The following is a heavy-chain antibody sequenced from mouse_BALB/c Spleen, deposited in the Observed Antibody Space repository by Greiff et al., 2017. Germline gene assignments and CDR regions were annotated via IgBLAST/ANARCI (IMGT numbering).Heavy chain of an antibody. D-gene: IGHD1-1*01. Sequence: QVQLQQSGPGLVQPSQSLSITCTVSGFSLTSYGVHWVRQSPGKGLEWLGMIWGGGSTDYNSALKSRLSISKDNSKSQVFLKMNSLQTDDTAMYYCARKDGYGSSWSFDYWGQGTTLTVSS. CDR3: ARKDGYGSSWSFDY. V-gene: IGHV2-4-1*01. CDR2: IWGGGST. J-gene: IGHJ2*01. CDR1: GFSLTSYG.